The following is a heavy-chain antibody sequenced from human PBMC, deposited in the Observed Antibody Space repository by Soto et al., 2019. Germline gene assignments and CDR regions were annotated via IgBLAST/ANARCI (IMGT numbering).Heavy chain of an antibody. V-gene: IGHV1-3*05. CDR2: INAGNGKT. Sequence: QVQLVQSGAEEKKPGATVKVSCKASGYTFTSYAMDWVRQAPGQRLEWMGWINAGNGKTKYSQKFQGRGTITRDTPASTAYLELSSLRSEDTAVYYCATRFPLWFDPWGQGTLVTVSS. CDR1: GYTFTSYA. J-gene: IGHJ5*02. CDR3: ATRFPLWFDP. D-gene: IGHD3-3*01.